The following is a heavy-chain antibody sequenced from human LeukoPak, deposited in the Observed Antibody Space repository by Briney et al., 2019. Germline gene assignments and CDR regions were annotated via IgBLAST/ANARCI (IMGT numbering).Heavy chain of an antibody. V-gene: IGHV1-69*13. D-gene: IGHD3-22*01. CDR1: GGTLSNSA. Sequence: ASVKVSCKASGGTLSNSAISWVRQAPGQGLEWMGQFIPTYGATNYAHGFEDRVTLTSDESTSTVSMELGSLRSDDTAMYYCARESRLFDSGGYSVFAAFDIWGQGTLVTVSS. CDR3: ARESRLFDSGGYSVFAAFDI. CDR2: FIPTYGAT. J-gene: IGHJ3*02.